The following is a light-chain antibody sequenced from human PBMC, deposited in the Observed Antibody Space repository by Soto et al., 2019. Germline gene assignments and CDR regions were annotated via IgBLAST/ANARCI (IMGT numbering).Light chain of an antibody. CDR1: QSVNIW. J-gene: IGKJ1*01. Sequence: DVQMTQSPSTLSASVGDRVTIACRASQSVNIWLSWYQQKPGKAPKLLIYKASSLRSGVPSRFSGSGSGAEFTLTLSSLKPDDVATYYCQQYNSYLWTFGQGTTVEI. CDR2: KAS. CDR3: QQYNSYLWT. V-gene: IGKV1-5*03.